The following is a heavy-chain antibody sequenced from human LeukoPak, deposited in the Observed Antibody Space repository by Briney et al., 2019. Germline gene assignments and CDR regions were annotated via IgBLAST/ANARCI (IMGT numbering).Heavy chain of an antibody. Sequence: SETLSLTCTVSGGSITNFYWSWVRQPPGKRLEWLGFIYYTGSTTYNPSLESRVTISVDTSKNQFSLRLRSVSAADTAVYYCAASRWYFDVWGRGVVVAVSS. CDR3: AASRWYFDV. CDR2: IYYTGST. J-gene: IGHJ2*01. V-gene: IGHV4-59*08. CDR1: GGSITNFY.